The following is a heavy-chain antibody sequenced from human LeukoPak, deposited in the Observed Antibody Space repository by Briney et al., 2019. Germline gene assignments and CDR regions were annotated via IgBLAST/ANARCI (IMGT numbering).Heavy chain of an antibody. V-gene: IGHV3-21*04. CDR2: ISSSSSYI. CDR1: GFTFSSYS. J-gene: IGHJ4*02. Sequence: GGSLRLSCAASGFTFSSYSMNWVRQAPGKGLEWVSSISSSSSYIYYADSVKGRFTISRDTFKNTLNLQMNSLRDEDTAVYYCASWPGAWYGEDSWGQGTLVTVSS. CDR3: ASWPGAWYGEDS. D-gene: IGHD3-10*01.